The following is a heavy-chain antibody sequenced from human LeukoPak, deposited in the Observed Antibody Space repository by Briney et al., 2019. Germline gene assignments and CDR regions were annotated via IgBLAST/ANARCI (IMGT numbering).Heavy chain of an antibody. CDR3: ARDHGGGSRSFDI. V-gene: IGHV4-31*03. CDR2: IYYSGST. CDR1: GGSISSGGYY. J-gene: IGHJ3*02. Sequence: SETLSLTCTVSGGSISSGGYYGSWIRQHPGKGLEWLGYIYYSGSTYYNPSLKGRVTISVDTSKNQFSLKLSSVTAADTAVYYCARDHGGGSRSFDIWGQGTMVTVSS. D-gene: IGHD2-15*01.